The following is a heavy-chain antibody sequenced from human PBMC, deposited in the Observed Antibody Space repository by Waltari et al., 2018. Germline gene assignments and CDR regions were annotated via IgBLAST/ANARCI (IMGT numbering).Heavy chain of an antibody. V-gene: IGHV4-61*02. J-gene: IGHJ3*02. CDR2: VFTSGLT. Sequence: QVQLQESGPGLVKPSQTLSLTCIVSGGSISSGGYYWSWIRQPAGKGLEWIGRVFTSGLTNYNPSLKSRVTVSLDTSKNHFSLNLSSVTAADTAVYYCAREWDHHDNSGKGAFEIWGQGTLVTVSS. CDR1: GGSISSGGYY. D-gene: IGHD3-22*01. CDR3: AREWDHHDNSGKGAFEI.